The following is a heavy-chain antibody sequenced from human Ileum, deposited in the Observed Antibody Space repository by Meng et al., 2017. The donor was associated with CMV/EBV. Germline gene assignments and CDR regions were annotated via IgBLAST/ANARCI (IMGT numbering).Heavy chain of an antibody. CDR1: AGSIKSSSFR. CDR3: ARVEYYYYYYMDV. J-gene: IGHJ6*03. CDR2: IYYTGST. D-gene: IGHD1-1*01. V-gene: IGHV4-39*07. Sequence: LQLQESGPGLVKPSETLSLSCTVSAGSIKSSSFRWGWIRQPPGKGLEWIGSIYYTGSTYYNPSLKSRLTISIDTSKNQFSLKVTSVTAADTAVYYCARVEYYYYYYMDVWGKGTTVTVSS.